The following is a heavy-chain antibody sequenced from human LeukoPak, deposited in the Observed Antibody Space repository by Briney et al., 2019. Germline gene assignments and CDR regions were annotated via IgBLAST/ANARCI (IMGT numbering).Heavy chain of an antibody. CDR3: ARGPPTEYFQH. CDR1: GFTFSSYS. CDR2: ISSSSSYI. Sequence: GGSLRLSCAASGFTFSSYSMNWVPKAPGKGLEWVSSISSSSSYIYYADSVKGRFTISRDNAENSLYLQMNSLRAEDTAVYYCARGPPTEYFQHWGQGTLVTVSS. V-gene: IGHV3-21*01. J-gene: IGHJ1*01.